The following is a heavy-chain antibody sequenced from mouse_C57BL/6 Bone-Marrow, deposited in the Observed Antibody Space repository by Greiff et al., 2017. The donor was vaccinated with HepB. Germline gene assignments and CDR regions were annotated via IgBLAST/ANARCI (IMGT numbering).Heavy chain of an antibody. CDR3: TRDYYGSPGWYFDV. CDR2: ISSGGEYI. CDR1: GFTFSSYA. D-gene: IGHD1-1*01. V-gene: IGHV5-9-1*02. Sequence: EVNVVESGEGLVKPGGSLKLSCAASGFTFSSYAMSWVRQTPEKRLEWVAYISSGGEYIYYADTVKGRFTISRDNDRNTLYLQMSSLKSEDTVMYYCTRDYYGSPGWYFDVWGTGTTVTVSS. J-gene: IGHJ1*03.